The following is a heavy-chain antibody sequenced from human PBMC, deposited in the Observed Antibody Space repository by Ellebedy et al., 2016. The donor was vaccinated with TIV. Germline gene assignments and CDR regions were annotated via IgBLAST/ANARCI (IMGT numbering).Heavy chain of an antibody. CDR3: ARDTSSGYFDY. CDR2: IIPIFGTA. CDR1: GGTFSSYA. J-gene: IGHJ4*02. D-gene: IGHD3-22*01. V-gene: IGHV1-69*13. Sequence: SVKVSCXASGGTFSSYAISWVRQAPGQGLEWMGGIIPIFGTANYALKFQGRVTITADESTSTAYMELSSLRSEDTAVYYCARDTSSGYFDYWGQGTLVTVSS.